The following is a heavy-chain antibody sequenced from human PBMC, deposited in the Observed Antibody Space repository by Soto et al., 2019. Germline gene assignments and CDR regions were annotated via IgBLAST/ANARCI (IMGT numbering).Heavy chain of an antibody. Sequence: GESLKISCTGSGYSFTSYWIDWVRQMPGKGLEWMSIIYPGDSDTSYSPSFQGQVTISADKSISTAYLQSSILKTSEAAMYLCTRSEYANACDIWGQGTMIT. V-gene: IGHV5-51*01. J-gene: IGHJ3*02. CDR1: GYSFTSYW. D-gene: IGHD2-8*01. CDR3: TRSEYANACDI. CDR2: IYPGDSDT.